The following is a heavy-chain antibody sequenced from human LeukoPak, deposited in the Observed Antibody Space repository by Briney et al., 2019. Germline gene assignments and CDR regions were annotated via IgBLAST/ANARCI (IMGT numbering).Heavy chain of an antibody. CDR2: IYYSGST. D-gene: IGHD2-2*01. Sequence: SETLSLTCTVSGGSISSGGYYWSWIRQHPGKGLEWIGYIYYSGSTYYNPSLKSRVTISVDTSKNQFSLKLSSVAAADTAVYYCARSGPAAIRSLYYYYGMDVWGKGTTVTVSS. CDR1: GGSISSGGYY. J-gene: IGHJ6*04. CDR3: ARSGPAAIRSLYYYYGMDV. V-gene: IGHV4-31*03.